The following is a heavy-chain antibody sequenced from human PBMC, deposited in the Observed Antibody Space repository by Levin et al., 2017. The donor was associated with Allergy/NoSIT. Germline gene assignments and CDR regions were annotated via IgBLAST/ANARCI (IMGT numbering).Heavy chain of an antibody. CDR3: ASAQMDSSGYYYFDH. V-gene: IGHV3-72*01. Sequence: GGSLRLSCVGSEFIFSDHYMDWVRQAPGKGLEWVGRTRNKARSYTTEYAAAVKGRFSVSRDDSKSSLYLQMNDLKTEDTAVYYCASAQMDSSGYYYFDHWGQGTLVTVSS. CDR2: TRNKARSYTT. J-gene: IGHJ4*02. CDR1: EFIFSDHY. D-gene: IGHD6-19*01.